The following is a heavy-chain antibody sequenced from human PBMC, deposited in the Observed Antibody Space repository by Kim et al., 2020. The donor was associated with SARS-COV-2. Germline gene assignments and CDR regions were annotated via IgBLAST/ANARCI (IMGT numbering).Heavy chain of an antibody. Sequence: TKYSQKFQGRVTITRDTSASTAYMELSSLRSEDTAVYYCARGGDYGYFDYWGQGTLVTVSS. CDR2: T. CDR3: ARGGDYGYFDY. D-gene: IGHD4-17*01. V-gene: IGHV1-3*01. J-gene: IGHJ4*02.